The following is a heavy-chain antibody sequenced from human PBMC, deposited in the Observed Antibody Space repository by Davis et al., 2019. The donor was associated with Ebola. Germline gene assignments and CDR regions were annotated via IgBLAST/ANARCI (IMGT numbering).Heavy chain of an antibody. J-gene: IGHJ4*02. CDR3: ARGGYSYGFDY. CDR2: INHSGST. Sequence: SETLSLTCAVYGGSFSGYYWSWIRQPPGKGLEWIGEINHSGSTNYNPSLKSRVTISVDTSKNQFSLKLSSVTAADTAVYYCARGGYSYGFDYWGQGTLVTVSS. D-gene: IGHD5-18*01. V-gene: IGHV4-34*01. CDR1: GGSFSGYY.